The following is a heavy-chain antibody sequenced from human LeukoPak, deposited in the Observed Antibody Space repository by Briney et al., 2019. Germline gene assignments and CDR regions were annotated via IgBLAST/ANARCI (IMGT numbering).Heavy chain of an antibody. Sequence: GASVKVSCKASGYTFNGYYMHWVRQAPGQGLEWMGWINPNSGGTNYAQKFQGRVTMTRDTSISTAYMELSRLRSDDTAVYYCARVSPGSSSGYFQHWGQGALVTVSS. J-gene: IGHJ1*01. CDR1: GYTFNGYY. V-gene: IGHV1-2*02. CDR3: ARVSPGSSSGYFQH. CDR2: INPNSGGT. D-gene: IGHD6-6*01.